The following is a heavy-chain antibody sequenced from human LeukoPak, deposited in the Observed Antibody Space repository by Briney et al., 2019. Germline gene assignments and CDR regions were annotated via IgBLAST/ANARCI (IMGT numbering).Heavy chain of an antibody. D-gene: IGHD2-21*02. Sequence: GGSLRLSCAASGFTFSSYWMSWVRQAPGEGLEWVANIKQDGTEKYYMDSVKGRFSISRDNAKNSLYLQMNSLRAEDTAVYYCAKDRTALFDYWGQGTLVTVSS. CDR3: AKDRTALFDY. J-gene: IGHJ4*02. CDR2: IKQDGTEK. CDR1: GFTFSSYW. V-gene: IGHV3-7*01.